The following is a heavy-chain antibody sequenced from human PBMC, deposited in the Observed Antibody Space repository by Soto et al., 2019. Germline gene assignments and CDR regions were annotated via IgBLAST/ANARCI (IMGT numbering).Heavy chain of an antibody. V-gene: IGHV3-23*01. CDR2: ISGSGGST. J-gene: IGHJ4*02. Sequence: GGSLRLSCAASGFTFSRYAMSWVRQAPGKGLEWVSAISGSGGSTYYADSVKGRFTISRDNSKNTLHLQMNSLRAEDTVVYYCAKEHVRATGLYYFDYWGQGTLVTVSS. CDR1: GFTFSRYA. D-gene: IGHD1-26*01. CDR3: AKEHVRATGLYYFDY.